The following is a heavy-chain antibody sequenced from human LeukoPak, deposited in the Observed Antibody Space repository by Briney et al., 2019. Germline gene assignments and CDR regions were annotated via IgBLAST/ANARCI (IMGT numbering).Heavy chain of an antibody. Sequence: GGSLRLSCAASGFTFSSYSMNWVRQAPGKGLEWVSSISSSSSYIYYAGSVKGRFTISRDNAKNSLYLQMNSLRAEDTAVYYCVRYNWNDGLGWGQGTLVTVSS. V-gene: IGHV3-21*01. CDR3: VRYNWNDGLG. J-gene: IGHJ4*02. D-gene: IGHD1-1*01. CDR1: GFTFSSYS. CDR2: ISSSSSYI.